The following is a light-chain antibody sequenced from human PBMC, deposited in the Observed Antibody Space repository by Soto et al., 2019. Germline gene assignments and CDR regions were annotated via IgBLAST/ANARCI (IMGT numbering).Light chain of an antibody. V-gene: IGKV3-15*01. CDR1: QGIGDT. Sequence: EVVKSLSRSALYMSPGAGVTHSFRSSQGIGDTLAWYQHKPVQTHRLPIYDTSTRATGVPARFSGSRSGPEFTLTINSLQSEDLAIYYCQPYKNWPLTLGGGTEGDI. J-gene: IGKJ4*01. CDR3: QPYKNWPLT. CDR2: DTS.